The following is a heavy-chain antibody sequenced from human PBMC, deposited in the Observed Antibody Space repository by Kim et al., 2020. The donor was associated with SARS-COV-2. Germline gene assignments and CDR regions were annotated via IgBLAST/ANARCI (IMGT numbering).Heavy chain of an antibody. J-gene: IGHJ4*02. D-gene: IGHD3-10*01. CDR3: AKGRVAVLWFGELFDY. Sequence: SVKGRFTISRDNAKNSLYLQMNSLRAEDTALYYCAKGRVAVLWFGELFDYWGQGTLVTVSS. V-gene: IGHV3-9*01.